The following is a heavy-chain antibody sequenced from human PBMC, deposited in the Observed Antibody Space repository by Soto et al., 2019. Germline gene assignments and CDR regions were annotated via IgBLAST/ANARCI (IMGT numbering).Heavy chain of an antibody. CDR3: ARVQVLPNPAADF. D-gene: IGHD3-10*01. Sequence: QVHLVQSGAEVRKPGASVKVSCKASGYTFTTYGLIWVRQAPGQHLEWLGWISARNGDTKYAQGFQGRVTLTRDTSTATAYMDLMNLRSDDTAVYFCARVQVLPNPAADFWGQGTLVTVSS. J-gene: IGHJ4*02. V-gene: IGHV1-18*04. CDR2: ISARNGDT. CDR1: GYTFTTYG.